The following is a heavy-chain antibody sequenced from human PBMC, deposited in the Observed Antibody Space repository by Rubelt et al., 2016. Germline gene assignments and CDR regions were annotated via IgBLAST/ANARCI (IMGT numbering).Heavy chain of an antibody. CDR2: IYWDDDK. D-gene: IGHD3-3*01. CDR1: GFSLSTSGVG. CDR3: AHAYKDYDLWSGYPYYFDY. J-gene: IGHJ4*02. V-gene: IGHV2-5*02. Sequence: QITLKESGPTLVKPTQTPTLTCTFSGFSLSTSGVGVGWIRQPPGKALEWLALIYWDDDKRYTPSLKSRLTITKDTSKNQVVLTMTNMDPVDTATYYCAHAYKDYDLWSGYPYYFDYWGQGTLVTVSS.